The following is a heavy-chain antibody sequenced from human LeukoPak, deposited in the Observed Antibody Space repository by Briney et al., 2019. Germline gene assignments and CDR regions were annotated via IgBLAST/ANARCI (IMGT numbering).Heavy chain of an antibody. CDR1: GITFSDYW. Sequence: GGSLRLSCAVSGITFSDYWMSWVRQAPGKGLEWVANIDQHGSESNHVDSVKGRFTISRDNAKNSLYLQMISLRAEDTAVYYCARGGGTFDYWGQGTLVTVSS. CDR3: ARGGGTFDY. D-gene: IGHD1-26*01. V-gene: IGHV3-7*01. CDR2: IDQHGSES. J-gene: IGHJ4*02.